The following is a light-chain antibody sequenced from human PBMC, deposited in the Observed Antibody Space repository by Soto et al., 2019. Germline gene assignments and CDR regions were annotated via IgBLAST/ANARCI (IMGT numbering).Light chain of an antibody. CDR2: GAS. CDR3: QQYGSSLYT. Sequence: EIVLTQSPGTLSLSPGERATLSCRASQTVSSSYLAWYQRKPGQAPRLLIHGASTRATGIPDRFSGSGSGTDFTLNISRLEPEDFAVYYCQQYGSSLYTFGQGTKLEIK. J-gene: IGKJ2*01. CDR1: QTVSSSY. V-gene: IGKV3-20*01.